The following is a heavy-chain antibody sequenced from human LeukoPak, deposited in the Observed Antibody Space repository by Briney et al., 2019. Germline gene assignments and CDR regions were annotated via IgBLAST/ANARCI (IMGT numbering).Heavy chain of an antibody. V-gene: IGHV4-59*01. Sequence: SETLSLTCSVCGGSISGYYWSWIRQPPGKGLEWIGYIYSSGGTNYNPSLKSRVTISLDTSKNQFSLRLSSVTAADTAVYYCARDFCSGGSCYSYFHYWGQGTLVTVSS. CDR3: ARDFCSGGSCYSYFHY. D-gene: IGHD2-15*01. CDR2: IYSSGGT. J-gene: IGHJ4*02. CDR1: GGSISGYY.